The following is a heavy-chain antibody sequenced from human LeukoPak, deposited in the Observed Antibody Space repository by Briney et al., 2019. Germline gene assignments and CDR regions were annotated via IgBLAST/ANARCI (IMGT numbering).Heavy chain of an antibody. CDR1: GYTFTTYS. CDR2: ISAYNGNT. D-gene: IGHD1-26*01. V-gene: IGHV1-18*04. J-gene: IGHJ4*02. CDR3: ARDRQGGDYYFDY. Sequence: ASVKVSCKASGYTFTTYSMHWVRQAPGQGLEWMGWISAYNGNTNYAQKLQGRVTMTTDTSTSTAYMELRSLRSDDTAVYYCARDRQGGDYYFDYWGQGTLVTVSS.